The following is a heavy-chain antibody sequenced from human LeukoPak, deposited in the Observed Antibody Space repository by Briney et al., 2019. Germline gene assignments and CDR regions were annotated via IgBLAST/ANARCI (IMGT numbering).Heavy chain of an antibody. CDR3: AQLTGAYYPPVVFAY. CDR1: GFTFSSYA. CDR2: ISGSGGST. J-gene: IGHJ4*02. D-gene: IGHD3-3*01. V-gene: IGHV3-23*01. Sequence: GGPLRLSCAASGFTFSSYAMRWVRQAPGKGLEGVSAISGSGGSTYFADSVRGRFTISRDNSKNTLFLQMNSLRADDMAVYYCAQLTGAYYPPVVFAYWGQGTLVTVSS.